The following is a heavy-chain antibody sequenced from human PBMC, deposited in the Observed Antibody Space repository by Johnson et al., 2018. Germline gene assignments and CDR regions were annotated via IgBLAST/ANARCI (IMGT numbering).Heavy chain of an antibody. J-gene: IGHJ6*02. CDR2: ISYDGSNK. CDR3: AKDLVSSSVPYYYYSGMDV. Sequence: QVQLVQSGGGVVQPGRSLRLSCAASGFTFSSYAMHWVRQAPGKGLEWVAVISYDGSNKYYADSVKGRFTISRDNSKNTLYLQMNSLEAEDTGVYYCAKDLVSSSVPYYYYSGMDVWGQGTTVTVSS. CDR1: GFTFSSYA. V-gene: IGHV3-30*04. D-gene: IGHD6-6*01.